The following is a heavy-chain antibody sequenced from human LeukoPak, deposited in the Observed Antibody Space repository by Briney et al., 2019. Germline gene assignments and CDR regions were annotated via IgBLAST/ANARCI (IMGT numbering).Heavy chain of an antibody. CDR1: GFTLDNYA. CDR3: AKSIRGATGYYFDY. Sequence: GGSLRLSCSASGFTLDNYAMHWVRQAPGKGLEWVSGISWNSGSVGYADSVKGRFMISRDNAKNSLYLQMNSLRPEDTAFYYCAKSIRGATGYYFDYWGQGSLVIVSS. V-gene: IGHV3-9*01. CDR2: ISWNSGSV. D-gene: IGHD3-10*01. J-gene: IGHJ4*02.